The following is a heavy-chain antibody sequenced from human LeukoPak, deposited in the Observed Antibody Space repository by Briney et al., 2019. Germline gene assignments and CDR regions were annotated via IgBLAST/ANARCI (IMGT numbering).Heavy chain of an antibody. CDR3: AKEKGIYCSSIDCSPGMDV. D-gene: IGHD2-2*01. Sequence: GRSLRLSCAASGFTLSNYGMHWVRQAPGKGLEWVAVISYDGSNKYYADSVKGRFTFSRDNSKNTLYLQMSSLRAEDTAVYYCAKEKGIYCSSIDCSPGMDVWGQGTTVTVSS. V-gene: IGHV3-30*18. J-gene: IGHJ6*02. CDR1: GFTLSNYG. CDR2: ISYDGSNK.